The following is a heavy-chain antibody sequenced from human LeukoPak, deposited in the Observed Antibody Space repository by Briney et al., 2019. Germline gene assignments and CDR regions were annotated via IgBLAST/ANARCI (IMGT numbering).Heavy chain of an antibody. CDR2: ISAYNGNT. CDR3: ASVGYSYGITKYYFDY. CDR1: GYTFTSYG. D-gene: IGHD5-18*01. V-gene: IGHV1-18*01. J-gene: IGHJ4*02. Sequence: GASVKVSCKASGYTFTSYGISWVRQAPGQGLEWMGWISAYNGNTNYAQKLQGRVTMTTDTSTSTAYMELRSLRSDDTAVYYCASVGYSYGITKYYFDYWGQGTLVTVSS.